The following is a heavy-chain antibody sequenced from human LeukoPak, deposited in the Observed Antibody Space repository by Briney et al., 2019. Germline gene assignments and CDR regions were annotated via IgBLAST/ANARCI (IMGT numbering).Heavy chain of an antibody. J-gene: IGHJ4*02. V-gene: IGHV4-30-4*08. CDR3: ASPRARGGSYPFDY. CDR2: IYYSGIT. Sequence: PSETLSLXCTVSGGSNSSGDYYWSWIRQPPGKGQEWIGYIYYSGITYYNPSLKSRVTISVDTSKNQFSLKLSSVTAADTAVYHCASPRARGGSYPFDYWGQGTLGTVSS. CDR1: GGSNSSGDYY. D-gene: IGHD1-26*01.